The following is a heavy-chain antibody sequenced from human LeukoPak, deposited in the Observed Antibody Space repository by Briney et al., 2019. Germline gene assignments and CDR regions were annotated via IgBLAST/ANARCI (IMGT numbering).Heavy chain of an antibody. CDR2: IYPNGNT. J-gene: IGHJ4*02. CDR1: GGSISSYS. Sequence: SESLSLTCAVSGGSISSYSWTWIRQPAGKGLERVGRIYPNGNTDYNPSLKSRVTMSVDTSNNQFSLNLNSVTAADTAVYYCAAEGLGSGRWFAYWGQGTLVTVSS. D-gene: IGHD6-25*01. CDR3: AAEGLGSGRWFAY. V-gene: IGHV4-4*07.